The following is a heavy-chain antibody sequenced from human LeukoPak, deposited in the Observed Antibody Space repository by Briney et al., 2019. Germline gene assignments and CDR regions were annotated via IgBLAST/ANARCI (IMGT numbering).Heavy chain of an antibody. J-gene: IGHJ4*02. CDR3: ARVGSSGWYAEDY. D-gene: IGHD6-19*01. CDR2: IKQDGSEK. V-gene: IGHV3-7*01. CDR1: GFTFSSYR. Sequence: PGGSLRLSCAASGFTFSSYRMSWVRQAPGKGLEWVANIKQDGSEKYYVDSVKGRFTISRDNAKNSLYLQMNSLRAEDTAVYYCARVGSSGWYAEDYWGQGTLVTVSS.